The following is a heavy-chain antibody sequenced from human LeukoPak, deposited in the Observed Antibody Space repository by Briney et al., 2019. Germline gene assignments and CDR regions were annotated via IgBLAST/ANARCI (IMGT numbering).Heavy chain of an antibody. V-gene: IGHV4-39*01. J-gene: IGHJ4*01. CDR1: GTSMSWTLQH. Sequence: SDTLSLTYTVSGTSMSWTLQHWRCIRPPPGKALEWIATLYYSVSSVRTSYNPSINSRGTMALDTSQTQLSLNVLSMPAAGTAVYYCDRHTRVGFGGRWGHGTLVSVSS. CDR3: DRHTRVGFGGR. CDR2: LYYSVSSVRT. D-gene: IGHD3-10*01.